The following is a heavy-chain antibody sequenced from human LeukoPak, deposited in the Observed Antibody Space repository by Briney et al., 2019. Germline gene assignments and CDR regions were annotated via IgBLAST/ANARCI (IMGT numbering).Heavy chain of an antibody. CDR2: ISYDGSNK. CDR3: AKDRTGSGSYFY. J-gene: IGHJ4*02. CDR1: GFTFSSYG. Sequence: GGSLRLSCAASGFTFSSYGMHWVRQAPGKGLEWVAVISYDGSNKYYADSVKGRFTISRDNSKNTLCLQMNSLRAEDTAVYYCAKDRTGSGSYFYWGQGTLVTVSS. V-gene: IGHV3-30*18. D-gene: IGHD3-10*01.